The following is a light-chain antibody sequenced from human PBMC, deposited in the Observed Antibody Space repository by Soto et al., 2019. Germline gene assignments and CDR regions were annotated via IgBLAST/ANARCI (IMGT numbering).Light chain of an antibody. CDR1: QSVSSY. Sequence: EIVLTQSPATLSLSPGERATLSCRASQSVSSYLAWYQQKPGQAPRLLIYDASSRAIGIPARFSGSGSGTDFTLTISSLEPEDSAVYYCQKRSNWPPITFGQGTRLEIK. J-gene: IGKJ5*01. CDR2: DAS. CDR3: QKRSNWPPIT. V-gene: IGKV3-11*01.